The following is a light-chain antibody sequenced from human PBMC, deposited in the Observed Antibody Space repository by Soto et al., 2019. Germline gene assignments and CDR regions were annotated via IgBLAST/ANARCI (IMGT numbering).Light chain of an antibody. CDR2: EVS. Sequence: QSVLTQPPSASGSPGQSVTISCTGTRSDVGSYNYVSWYQQHPGKAPNLMIYEVSKRPSGVPDRFSGSKSGNTASLTVSGLQAEDEADYYCSSYAGSTYLAVFGTGTKV. CDR3: SSYAGSTYLAV. V-gene: IGLV2-8*01. CDR1: RSDVGSYNY. J-gene: IGLJ1*01.